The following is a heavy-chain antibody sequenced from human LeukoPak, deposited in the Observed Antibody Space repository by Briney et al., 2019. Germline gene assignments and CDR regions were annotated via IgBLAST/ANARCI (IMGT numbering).Heavy chain of an antibody. CDR3: ARGHYDFWSGYNYYYYMDV. J-gene: IGHJ6*03. Sequence: ASVKVSCKASGYTFTSYDINWVRQATGQGLEWMGWMNPNSGNTGYAQKFQGRVTITRNTSISTAYMELSSLRSEDTAVYYCARGHYDFWSGYNYYYYMDVWGKGTTVTISS. D-gene: IGHD3-3*01. CDR2: MNPNSGNT. CDR1: GYTFTSYD. V-gene: IGHV1-8*03.